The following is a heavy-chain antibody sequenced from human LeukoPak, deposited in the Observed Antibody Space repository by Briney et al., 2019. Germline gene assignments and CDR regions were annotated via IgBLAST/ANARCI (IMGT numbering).Heavy chain of an antibody. V-gene: IGHV3-53*01. CDR2: LYTSGGT. CDR3: ARGRGFSGYDGFDS. CDR1: GFTFSSYA. J-gene: IGHJ4*02. Sequence: TGGSLRLSCAASGFTFSSYAMSWVRQAPGKGLEWVSVLYTSGGTYYADSVKGRFTISRDNSENMLYLQMNSLRAEDTAMYYCARGRGFSGYDGFDSWGQGTLVTVSS. D-gene: IGHD5-12*01.